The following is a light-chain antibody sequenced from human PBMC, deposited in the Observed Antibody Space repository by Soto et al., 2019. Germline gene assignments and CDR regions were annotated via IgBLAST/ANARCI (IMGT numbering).Light chain of an antibody. V-gene: IGKV1-39*01. CDR2: AAY. Sequence: SQMTQSPSALSACVEDIRISTERASQSISSYLNWYQQKPGKAPKLLIYAAYSLQSGVPSRFSGSGSGTDFPLNISSLQPEDFATYYCQQSYSTPLTFGGGTTVDIK. J-gene: IGKJ4*01. CDR3: QQSYSTPLT. CDR1: QSISSY.